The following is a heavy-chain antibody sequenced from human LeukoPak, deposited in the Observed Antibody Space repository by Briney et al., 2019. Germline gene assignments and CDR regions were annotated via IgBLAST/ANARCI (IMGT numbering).Heavy chain of an antibody. CDR1: GDSISSHH. J-gene: IGHJ4*02. V-gene: IGHV4-4*07. Sequence: SETLSLTCTVSGDSISSHHWSWVRQPAGKGLEWIGLIYTSGVTNYNPSLQSRLTMSIDTSKGQFSLKLSSVTAADTAVYYCARFGTSSSRFFDQWGQGTLVTVSS. D-gene: IGHD6-6*01. CDR2: IYTSGVT. CDR3: ARFGTSSSRFFDQ.